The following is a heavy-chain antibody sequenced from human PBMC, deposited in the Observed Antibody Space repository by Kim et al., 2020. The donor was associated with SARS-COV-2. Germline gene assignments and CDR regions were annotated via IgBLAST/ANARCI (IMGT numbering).Heavy chain of an antibody. CDR1: GFPFSKYW. Sequence: GGSLRLSCEVSGFPFSKYWMSWVRQPPGKGLEWVANIKQDGSEKNYVDSVKGRFTIARDNAKNSLYLQMNSLKAEDTAVYYCARVGSNSVNYWGQGTLVTVSS. V-gene: IGHV3-7*03. J-gene: IGHJ4*02. D-gene: IGHD4-17*01. CDR3: ARVGSNSVNY. CDR2: IKQDGSEK.